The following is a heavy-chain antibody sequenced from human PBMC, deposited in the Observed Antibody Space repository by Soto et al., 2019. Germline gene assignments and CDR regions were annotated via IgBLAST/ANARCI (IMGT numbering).Heavy chain of an antibody. J-gene: IGHJ6*02. D-gene: IGHD1-26*01. Sequence: QMNLVESGGGVVQPGRSLRLSCAASGFVFSDYGMHWVRQAPGKGLEWVALITNDGHNEYYRESVKGRFSISRGRSTNTVDLLMNSLRRVDTGVYYCAKEGPGGGRHFYYAMDVWGQGPTVTVSS. CDR3: AKEGPGGGRHFYYAMDV. CDR1: GFVFSDYG. CDR2: ITNDGHNE. V-gene: IGHV3-30*18.